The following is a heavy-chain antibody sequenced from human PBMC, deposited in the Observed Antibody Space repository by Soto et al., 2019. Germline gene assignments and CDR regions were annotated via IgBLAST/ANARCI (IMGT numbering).Heavy chain of an antibody. D-gene: IGHD1-26*01. Sequence: QVQLVQSGAEVKKPGASVKVSCKASGYTFTSYAMHWVRQAPGQRLEWMGWINAGNGITKYSQNFQGRVTITRDTSASTAYMELSSLRSEDTAVYYCARGGSLYWYFDLWGRGTLVTVSS. CDR2: INAGNGIT. CDR1: GYTFTSYA. CDR3: ARGGSLYWYFDL. J-gene: IGHJ2*01. V-gene: IGHV1-3*01.